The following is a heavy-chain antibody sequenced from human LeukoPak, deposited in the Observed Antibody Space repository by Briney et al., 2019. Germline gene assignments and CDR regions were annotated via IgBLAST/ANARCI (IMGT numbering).Heavy chain of an antibody. D-gene: IGHD3-10*01. CDR3: ARLRSGGSLNS. Sequence: PSETLSLTCTVSGVSISKSSYYWVWIRQPPGTGLEWIGSIHYSGSTYYNPSLKSRVAKSIDTSKNQFSLKLSSVTAADTAVYYCARLRSGGSLNSWGQGTLVTVSS. J-gene: IGHJ4*02. CDR2: IHYSGST. V-gene: IGHV4-39*01. CDR1: GVSISKSSYY.